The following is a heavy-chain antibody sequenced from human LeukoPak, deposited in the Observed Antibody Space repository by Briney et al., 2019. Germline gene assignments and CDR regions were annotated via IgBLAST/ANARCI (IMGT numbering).Heavy chain of an antibody. V-gene: IGHV4-4*07. J-gene: IGHJ5*02. CDR2: IYTSGST. CDR1: GGSISSYY. Sequence: SETLSLTCTVSGGSISSYYWNWIRQPSGKGLEWIGRIYTSGSTNYNPSLKSRVTMSVDTSKNQFSLKLSSVTAADTAVYYCASSGHTYHWFDPWGQGTLVTVSS. CDR3: ASSGHTYHWFDP. D-gene: IGHD6-19*01.